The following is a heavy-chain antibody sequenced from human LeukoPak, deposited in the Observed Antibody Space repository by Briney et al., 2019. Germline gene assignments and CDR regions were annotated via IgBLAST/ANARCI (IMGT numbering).Heavy chain of an antibody. D-gene: IGHD2-2*01. CDR1: GYTFTGYY. J-gene: IGHJ4*02. V-gene: IGHV1-8*01. CDR2: MNPNSGNT. Sequence: ALVKVSCKASGYTFTGYYMHWVRQAPGQGLEWMGWMNPNSGNTGYAQKFQGRVTMTRNTSISTAYMELSSLRSEDTAVYYCAREGLVVPAVLFDYWGQGTLVSVSS. CDR3: AREGLVVPAVLFDY.